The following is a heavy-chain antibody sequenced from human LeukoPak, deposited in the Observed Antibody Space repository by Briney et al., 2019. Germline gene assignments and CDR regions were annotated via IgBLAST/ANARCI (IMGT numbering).Heavy chain of an antibody. J-gene: IGHJ4*02. CDR1: GFTFSSYW. CDR3: ARRRDLDH. CDR2: IKEDGSEN. V-gene: IGHV3-7*04. Sequence: GGSLRLSCAASGFTFSSYWMSWVRQAPGKGLEWVANIKEDGSENYYVDSVKGRFTISRDNAKNSLFLSMISLRAEDTAVYYCARRRDLDHRGQGTLGTVSA.